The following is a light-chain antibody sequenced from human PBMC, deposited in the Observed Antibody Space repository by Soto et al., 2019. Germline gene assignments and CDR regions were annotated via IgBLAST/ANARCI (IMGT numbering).Light chain of an antibody. CDR3: HQYGGSPQT. J-gene: IGKJ1*01. CDR1: QSVSNY. V-gene: IGKV3-20*01. CDR2: GAS. Sequence: EIVLTQSPGTLSLSPGERATVSCRASQSVSNYLAWYQRKPGQAPRLLIYGASSRATGIPDRFRGSGSGTDFTLTISRLEPEDFAVYYCHQYGGSPQTFGQGTKVEIK.